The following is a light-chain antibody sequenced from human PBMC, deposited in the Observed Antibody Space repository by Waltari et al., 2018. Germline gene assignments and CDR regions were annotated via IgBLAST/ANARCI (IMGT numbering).Light chain of an antibody. CDR1: PNNVADLNL. CDR3: CSYSTGGSWM. V-gene: IGLV2-23*02. CDR2: YVS. Sequence: QSALTQPVSVSGSPGPSVTLSCPGTPNNVADLNLVSWFQHHPDQAPKPLIFYVSKRPSGVSNRFSGSKSGNTASLTISGLQTEDEADYYCCSYSTGGSWMFGGGTKLTVL. J-gene: IGLJ3*02.